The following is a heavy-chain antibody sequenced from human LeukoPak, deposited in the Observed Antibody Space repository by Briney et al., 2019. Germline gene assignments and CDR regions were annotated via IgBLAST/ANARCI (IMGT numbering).Heavy chain of an antibody. V-gene: IGHV6-1*01. J-gene: IGHJ4*02. CDR3: AREVAGTYAFDY. D-gene: IGHD6-19*01. Sequence: SQTLSLTCAISGDIVSSNTAAWNWIRQSPSRGLEWLGRSLYRSKWYNDYALSVKSLISINPDTSKNQFSLQLNFVTPEDTAVYYCAREVAGTYAFDYWGQGTLVTVSS. CDR1: GDIVSSNTAA. CDR2: SLYRSKWYN.